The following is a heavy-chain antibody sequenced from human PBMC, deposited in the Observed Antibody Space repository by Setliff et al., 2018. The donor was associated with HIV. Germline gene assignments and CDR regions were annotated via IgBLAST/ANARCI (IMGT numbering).Heavy chain of an antibody. Sequence: SETLSLTCTVSGGSINSGNYYWSWIRQHPGKGLEWIGYIYYSGSTYYSPSLKSQVTISEDTSKNQFSLKMRSVTAADTAVYYCATSPAGEILGSRPFYFDYWGQGTLVTVS. CDR1: GGSINSGNYY. D-gene: IGHD3-10*01. V-gene: IGHV4-31*01. J-gene: IGHJ4*02. CDR3: ATSPAGEILGSRPFYFDY. CDR2: IYYSGST.